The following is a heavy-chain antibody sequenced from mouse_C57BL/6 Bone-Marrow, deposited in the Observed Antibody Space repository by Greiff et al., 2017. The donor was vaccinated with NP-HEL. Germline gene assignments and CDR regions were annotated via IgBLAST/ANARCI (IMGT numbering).Heavy chain of an antibody. Sequence: EVNVVESGAELVRPGASVKLSCTASGFNIKDDYMHWVKQRPEQGLEWIGWIDPENGDTEYASKFQGKATITADTSSNTAYLQLSSLTSEDTAVYYCTFYYYGSSYFDYWGQGTTLTVSS. V-gene: IGHV14-4*01. J-gene: IGHJ2*01. D-gene: IGHD1-1*01. CDR3: TFYYYGSSYFDY. CDR1: GFNIKDDY. CDR2: IDPENGDT.